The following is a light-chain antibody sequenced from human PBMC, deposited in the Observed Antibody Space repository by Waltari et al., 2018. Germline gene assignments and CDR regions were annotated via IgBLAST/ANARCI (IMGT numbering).Light chain of an antibody. J-gene: IGLJ2*01. V-gene: IGLV1-40*01. CDR1: SSNIGAGNA. Sequence: QSVLTQPPSVSGAPGQRVTISCTGSSSNIGAGNAVHWYQQLPGTAPKLLIYGNGKRPSGVPDRVSGSKSGTSASLAITGLQAEDEANYYCQSFDSSLIASVFGGGTKLTVL. CDR3: QSFDSSLIASV. CDR2: GNG.